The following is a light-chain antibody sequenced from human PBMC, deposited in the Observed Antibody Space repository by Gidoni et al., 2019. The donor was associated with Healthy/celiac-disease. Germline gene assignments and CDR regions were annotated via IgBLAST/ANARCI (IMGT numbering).Light chain of an antibody. J-gene: IGKJ2*01. Sequence: VVLTQSLLSLPVTLGQPASISCRSSQSLVYSYGNTYLNWFQQRPGQSPRSLIYKVSNRDSGVPDRCSGRGSGTDFTLKISRVEAEDVGGYYCMQGTHWSFGQXTKLEIK. CDR3: MQGTHWS. V-gene: IGKV2-30*01. CDR2: KVS. CDR1: QSLVYSYGNTY.